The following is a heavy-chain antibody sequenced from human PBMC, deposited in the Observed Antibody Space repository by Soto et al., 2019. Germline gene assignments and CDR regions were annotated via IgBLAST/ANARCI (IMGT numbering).Heavy chain of an antibody. CDR1: GFTFSSYG. CDR2: ISYDGSNK. Sequence: LILSCAASGFTFSSYGMDWVRQAPCKGLEWVAGISYDGSNKYYADSVKGRFTISRDNSKNTLYLQMNSLRAEDTAVYYCAKDRRTTVSYYYYGMDVWGQGTTVTVSS. D-gene: IGHD4-4*01. V-gene: IGHV3-30*18. CDR3: AKDRRTTVSYYYYGMDV. J-gene: IGHJ6*02.